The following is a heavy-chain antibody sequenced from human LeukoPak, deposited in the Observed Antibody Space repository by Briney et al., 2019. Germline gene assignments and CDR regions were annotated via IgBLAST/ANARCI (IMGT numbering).Heavy chain of an antibody. J-gene: IGHJ4*02. D-gene: IGHD6-6*01. CDR1: GFTFSSYG. V-gene: IGHV3-33*01. Sequence: GSLRLSCAASGFTFSSYGMHWVRQAPGKGLEWVAVIWYDGSNKYYADSVKGRFTISRDNSKNTLYLQMNSLRAEDTAVYYCARDGSSSSPLDYWGQGALVTVSS. CDR3: ARDGSSSSPLDY. CDR2: IWYDGSNK.